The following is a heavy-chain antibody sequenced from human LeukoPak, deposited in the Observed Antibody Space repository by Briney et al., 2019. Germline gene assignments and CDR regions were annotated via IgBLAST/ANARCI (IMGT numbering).Heavy chain of an antibody. Sequence: PGGSLRLSCAGSGFTLSSYSMNWVRQAPGKGLEWISYISSSSSTIHYADSVKGRFTISRDNAKNTLYLQMNSLRVEDTAVYYCARESGYTSGWYVGYFDYWGQGTQVTVSS. V-gene: IGHV3-48*04. D-gene: IGHD6-19*01. CDR1: GFTLSSYS. J-gene: IGHJ4*02. CDR3: ARESGYTSGWYVGYFDY. CDR2: ISSSSSTI.